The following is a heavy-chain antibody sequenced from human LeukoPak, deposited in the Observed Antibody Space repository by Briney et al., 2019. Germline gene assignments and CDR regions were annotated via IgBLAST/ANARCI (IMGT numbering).Heavy chain of an antibody. J-gene: IGHJ4*02. CDR3: AREDDCYDSSGYSHYYFDY. Sequence: WIRQPPGKGLEWVAAISYDGSNEYYADSVKGRFTISRDNSKNTLYLQMNSLRAEDTALYYCAREDDCYDSSGYSHYYFDYWGQGTLVTVSS. V-gene: IGHV3-30*03. CDR2: ISYDGSNE. D-gene: IGHD3-22*01.